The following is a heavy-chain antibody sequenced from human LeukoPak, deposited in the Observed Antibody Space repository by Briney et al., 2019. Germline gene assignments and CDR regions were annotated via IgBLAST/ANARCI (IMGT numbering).Heavy chain of an antibody. D-gene: IGHD5-18*01. CDR3: AREGAIQLWTGFDY. CDR2: INWNGGST. V-gene: IGHV3-20*04. CDR1: GFTFDDYG. J-gene: IGHJ4*02. Sequence: GGSLRLSCAASGFTFDDYGMSWVRQAPGKGLEWVSGINWNGGSTGYADSVKGRFTISRDNAKNSLYLQMNSLRAEDTALYYCAREGAIQLWTGFDYWGQGTLVTVSP.